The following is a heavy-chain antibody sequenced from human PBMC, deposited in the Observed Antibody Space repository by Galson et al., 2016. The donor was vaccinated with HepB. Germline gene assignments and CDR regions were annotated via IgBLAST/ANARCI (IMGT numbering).Heavy chain of an antibody. CDR1: GFTFTRYN. Sequence: SLRLSCATSGFTFTRYNMNWVRQAPGTGLEWVSSISSGSGYIYYEASVKGRFTISRDNAKKSLYLQLNSMRPEDMAVYYCAGVRGQQLLDAFDIWGQGTMVTVSS. V-gene: IGHV3-21*01. J-gene: IGHJ3*02. CDR2: ISSGSGYI. CDR3: AGVRGQQLLDAFDI. D-gene: IGHD6-13*01.